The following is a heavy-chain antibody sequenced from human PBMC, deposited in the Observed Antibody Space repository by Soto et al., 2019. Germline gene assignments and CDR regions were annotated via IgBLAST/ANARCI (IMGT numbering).Heavy chain of an antibody. D-gene: IGHD2-15*01. J-gene: IGHJ4*02. V-gene: IGHV1-69*12. CDR1: GGTFSSYA. CDR3: ARSPSSYCSGGSCYSLTGDFDY. CDR2: IIPIFGTA. Sequence: QVQLVQSGAEVKKPGSSVKVSCKASGGTFSSYAISWVRQAPGQGLEGMGGIIPIFGTANYAQKFQGRVTSTADESTSTADMELSSLRSEDTAVYYCARSPSSYCSGGSCYSLTGDFDYWGQGTLVTVSS.